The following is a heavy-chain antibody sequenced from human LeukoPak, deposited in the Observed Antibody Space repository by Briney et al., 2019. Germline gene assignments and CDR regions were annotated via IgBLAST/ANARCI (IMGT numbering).Heavy chain of an antibody. Sequence: GESLKISCYSSGYSFTNYWIGWVRQMPGKGLEWMGIIYPGDSDTRYSTSFQGQVTISANTSISTAYLQWSSLTASDTAMYYCARTGSGSYLSPFDYWGQGTLVTVSS. CDR3: ARTGSGSYLSPFDY. CDR2: IYPGDSDT. CDR1: GYSFTNYW. V-gene: IGHV5-51*01. J-gene: IGHJ4*02. D-gene: IGHD3-10*01.